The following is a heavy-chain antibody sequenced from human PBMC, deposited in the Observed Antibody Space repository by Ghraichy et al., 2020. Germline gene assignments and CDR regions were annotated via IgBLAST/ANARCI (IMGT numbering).Heavy chain of an antibody. Sequence: GGSLRLSCGASGFTFSSYAMSWVRQAPGKGLEWVSAISGSGGSTYYVDSVKGRFTISRDNSKNTLYLQMNSLRAEDTAVYHCAKMSLSHLDYWGQGTLVTVSS. J-gene: IGHJ4*02. CDR3: AKMSLSHLDY. V-gene: IGHV3-23*01. CDR1: GFTFSSYA. CDR2: ISGSGGST.